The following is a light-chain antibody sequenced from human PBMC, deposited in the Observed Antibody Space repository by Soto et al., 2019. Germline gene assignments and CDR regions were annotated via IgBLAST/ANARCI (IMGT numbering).Light chain of an antibody. CDR1: QDISNY. J-gene: IGKJ3*01. CDR2: DAS. Sequence: DIQMTQSPSSLSASVGDRVTITFQASQDISNYLNWYQQKPGKAPKRLIYDASNVETGVPSRFSGSGSWTDFTFTISSPQPEDIATYYCQQYDNLPRTFGTGTKVDIK. V-gene: IGKV1-33*01. CDR3: QQYDNLPRT.